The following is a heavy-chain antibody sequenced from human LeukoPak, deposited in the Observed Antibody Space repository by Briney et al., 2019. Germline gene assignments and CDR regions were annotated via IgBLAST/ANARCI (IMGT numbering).Heavy chain of an antibody. CDR3: ARDRLPRRGSGYYFDY. D-gene: IGHD3-22*01. J-gene: IGHJ4*02. V-gene: IGHV1-69*05. Sequence: SVKVSCKASGGTFSSYAISWVRQAPGQGLAWMGRIIPIFGTANYAQKFQGRATITTDESTSTAYMELSSLRSEDTAVYYCARDRLPRRGSGYYFDYWGQGTLVTVSS. CDR1: GGTFSSYA. CDR2: IIPIFGTA.